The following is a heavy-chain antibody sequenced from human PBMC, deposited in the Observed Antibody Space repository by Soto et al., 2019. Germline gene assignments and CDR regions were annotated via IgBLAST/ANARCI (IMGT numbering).Heavy chain of an antibody. CDR2: IYYSGTT. CDR1: GGSISSYY. J-gene: IGHJ6*02. D-gene: IGHD2-15*01. V-gene: IGHV4-59*08. CDR3: ARHVPYCSDSSHCAYGLDV. Sequence: QVQLQESGPGLVRPSETLSLICTVSGGSISSYYWSWIRQPPGKGLEWIGYIYYSGTTRYNPSLKSRVTISLDTSKTQFSLKLSSLTAADTAVYHCARHVPYCSDSSHCAYGLDVWGQGTTVTVSS.